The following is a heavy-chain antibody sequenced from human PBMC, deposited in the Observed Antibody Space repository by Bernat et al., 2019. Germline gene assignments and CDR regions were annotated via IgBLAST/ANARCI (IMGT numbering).Heavy chain of an antibody. J-gene: IGHJ4*02. CDR2: ISYDGSNK. CDR3: AKGYGLPLAILVATAIDY. CDR1: GFTFSSYG. D-gene: IGHD5-12*01. V-gene: IGHV3-30*18. Sequence: QVQLVESGGGVVQPGRSLRLSCAASGFTFSSYGMHWVRQAPGKGLEWVAVISYDGSNKYYADSVKGRFTISRDNSKNTLYLQMNSLRAEDTAVYYCAKGYGLPLAILVATAIDYWGQGTLVTVSS.